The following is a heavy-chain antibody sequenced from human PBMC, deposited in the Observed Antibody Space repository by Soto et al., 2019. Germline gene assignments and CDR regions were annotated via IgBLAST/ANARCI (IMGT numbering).Heavy chain of an antibody. CDR3: ARLGADYGDDGAMEYDLVDY. CDR2: IYSSGTT. V-gene: IGHV4-30-4*01. Sequence: QVQLHESGPGLVKPSQTLSLTCTVSGGSISSEDYYWNWIRQPPGKGLEWIGYIYSSGTTSYNPSRECLVSGTGDTSKYQFPPGATSVSAADRAVYYCARLGADYGDDGAMEYDLVDYWGQGSLVTVSS. J-gene: IGHJ4*02. D-gene: IGHD4-17*01. CDR1: GGSISSEDYY.